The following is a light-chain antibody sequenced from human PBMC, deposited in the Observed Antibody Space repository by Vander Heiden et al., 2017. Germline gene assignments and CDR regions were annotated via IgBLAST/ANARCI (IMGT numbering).Light chain of an antibody. J-gene: IGLJ1*01. CDR2: EVR. CDR1: SSDVGGHKY. CDR3: ISYTSIGTYV. V-gene: IGLV2-14*01. Sequence: QSALTQPASVAGSLGQSITISCTGTSSDVGGHKYVSWYQQHPGKAPKVLIYEVRKRPSGISNRFSGSKSGNTASLTISGLQAEDEADYYCISYTSIGTYVFGSGTRVTVL.